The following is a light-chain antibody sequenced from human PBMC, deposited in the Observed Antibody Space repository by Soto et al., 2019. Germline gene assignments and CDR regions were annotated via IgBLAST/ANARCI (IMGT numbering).Light chain of an antibody. CDR1: QTINSW. J-gene: IGKJ2*01. Sequence: DIQMTQSPSTLSASVRDRVTITCRASQTINSWLAWYQQRPGKAPRLLIYKASTLESGVPSRFSGSGSGTEFTLTNSTLQPDDFATYYCQQYDSIPYTFGQGTKLDI. CDR3: QQYDSIPYT. V-gene: IGKV1-5*03. CDR2: KAS.